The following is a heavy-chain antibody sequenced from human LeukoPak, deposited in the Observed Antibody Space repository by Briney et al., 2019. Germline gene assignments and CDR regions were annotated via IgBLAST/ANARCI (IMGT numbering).Heavy chain of an antibody. Sequence: SETLSLTCAVYGGSFSGYYWSWIRQPPGKGLEWIGEINHGGSTNYNPSLKSRVTISVDTSKNQFSLKLSSVTAADTAVYYCARGRGSSSWYDWYFDLWGRGTLVTVSS. CDR3: ARGRGSSSWYDWYFDL. CDR2: INHGGST. V-gene: IGHV4-34*01. J-gene: IGHJ2*01. D-gene: IGHD6-13*01. CDR1: GGSFSGYY.